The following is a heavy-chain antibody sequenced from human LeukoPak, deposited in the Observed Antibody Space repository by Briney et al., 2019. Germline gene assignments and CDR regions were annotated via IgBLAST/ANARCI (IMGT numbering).Heavy chain of an antibody. V-gene: IGHV3-49*04. D-gene: IGHD3-10*01. CDR1: GFTFGDYA. J-gene: IGHJ4*02. Sequence: GGSLRLSCTASGFTFGDYAMSWVRQAPGKGLEWVGFIRSKAYGGTTEYAASVKGRFTISRDDSKSIAYPQMNSLKTEDTAVYYCTSLWFGEYYFDYWGQGTLVTVSS. CDR2: IRSKAYGGTT. CDR3: TSLWFGEYYFDY.